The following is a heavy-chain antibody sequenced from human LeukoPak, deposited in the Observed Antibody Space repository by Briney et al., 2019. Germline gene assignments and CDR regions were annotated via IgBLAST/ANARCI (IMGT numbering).Heavy chain of an antibody. CDR2: IKTDGSQI. V-gene: IGHV3-7*01. CDR1: GFTFSSYA. D-gene: IGHD7-27*01. CDR3: ARDLNWETY. Sequence: GGSLRLSCATSGFTFSSYAMSWVRQAPGKGLEWVANIKTDGSQIYYVDSVKGRFTISRDNAKNSLYLQMNSLRAEDTAVYYCARDLNWETYWGQGTLVSVSS. J-gene: IGHJ4*02.